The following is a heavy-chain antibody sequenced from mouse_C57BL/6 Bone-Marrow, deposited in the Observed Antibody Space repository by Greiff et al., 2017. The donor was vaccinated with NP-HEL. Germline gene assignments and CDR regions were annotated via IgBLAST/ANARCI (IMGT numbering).Heavy chain of an antibody. CDR2: IDPSDSYT. CDR3: ARSHLYYGYGDN. V-gene: IGHV1-69*01. D-gene: IGHD2-2*01. Sequence: QVQLQQPGAELVMPGASVKLSCKASGYTFTSYWMHWVKQRPGQGLEWIGEIDPSDSYTNYNQKFKGKSTLTVDKSSSTAYMQLSSLTSEDSAVYYCARSHLYYGYGDNWGQGTTLTVSS. J-gene: IGHJ2*01. CDR1: GYTFTSYW.